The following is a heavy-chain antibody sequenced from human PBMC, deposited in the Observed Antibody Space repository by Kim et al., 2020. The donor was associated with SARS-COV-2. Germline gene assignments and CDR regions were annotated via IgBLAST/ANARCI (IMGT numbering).Heavy chain of an antibody. D-gene: IGHD1-26*01. CDR1: GGSISSYY. Sequence: SETLSLTCTVSGGSISSYYWSWIRQPPGKGLEWIGYIYYSGSTNYNPSLKSRVTISVDTSKNQFSLKLSSVTAADTAVYYCAIGVSLSGSYFRSWFDPWGQGTLVTVSS. J-gene: IGHJ5*02. CDR2: IYYSGST. CDR3: AIGVSLSGSYFRSWFDP. V-gene: IGHV4-59*01.